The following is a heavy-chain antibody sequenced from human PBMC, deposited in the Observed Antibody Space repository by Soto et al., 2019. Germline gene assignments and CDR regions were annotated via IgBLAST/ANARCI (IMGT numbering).Heavy chain of an antibody. D-gene: IGHD4-17*01. CDR3: ARETVTAGWFDP. CDR2: IYHSGST. J-gene: IGHJ5*02. CDR1: GGSISSGGYS. V-gene: IGHV4-30-2*01. Sequence: QLQLQESGSGLVKPSQTLSLTCAVSGGSISSGGYSWSWIRQPPGKGLEWIGYIYHSGSTYYNPSFKSRATISVDRSKNQFSLKLSSVTAADTAVYYCARETVTAGWFDPWGQGTLVTVSS.